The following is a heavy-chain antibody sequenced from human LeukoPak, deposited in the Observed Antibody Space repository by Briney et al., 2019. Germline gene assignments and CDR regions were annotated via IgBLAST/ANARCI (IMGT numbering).Heavy chain of an antibody. Sequence: SETLSLTCVVYVGSFSGYYWSWIRQPPGKGLDCIGEINHSGSTNYNPSLKSRVTISVDTSKSQITLKLSSVTTADTAVYYCAREPGYSYDEYNYYYGMDVWGQGTTVTVSS. CDR2: INHSGST. V-gene: IGHV4-34*01. CDR1: VGSFSGYY. CDR3: AREPGYSYDEYNYYYGMDV. J-gene: IGHJ6*02. D-gene: IGHD5-18*01.